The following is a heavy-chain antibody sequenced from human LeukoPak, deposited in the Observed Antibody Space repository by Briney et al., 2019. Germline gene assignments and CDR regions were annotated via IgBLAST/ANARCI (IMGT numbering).Heavy chain of an antibody. D-gene: IGHD6-13*01. CDR2: ISGSGADT. CDR1: GFAFSSYA. Sequence: GGSLRLSCGASGFAFSSYAMSWGRQAPGKGLEWVSVISGSGADTYYADSVKGRFTISRDNSKNTLYLQVNSLRAEDTAVYYCVKEGGSSWYYFDYWGQGTLVTVSS. CDR3: VKEGGSSWYYFDY. V-gene: IGHV3-23*01. J-gene: IGHJ4*02.